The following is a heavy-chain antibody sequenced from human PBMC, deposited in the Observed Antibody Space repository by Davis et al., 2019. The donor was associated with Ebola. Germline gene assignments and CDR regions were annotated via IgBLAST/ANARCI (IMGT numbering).Heavy chain of an antibody. V-gene: IGHV1-69*04. Sequence: SVKVSCKASGGTFSSYAISWVRQAPGQGLEWMGRIIPLLGIANYAQKFQGRVTITAAKSTSTAYMELISLRSEDTAVYYCAGVVTMVRGVIYYYCGMDVWGQGTTVTVSS. D-gene: IGHD3-10*01. J-gene: IGHJ6*02. CDR3: AGVVTMVRGVIYYYCGMDV. CDR2: IIPLLGIA. CDR1: GGTFSSYA.